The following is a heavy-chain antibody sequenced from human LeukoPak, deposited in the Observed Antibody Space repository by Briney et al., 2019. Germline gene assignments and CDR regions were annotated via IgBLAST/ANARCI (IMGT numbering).Heavy chain of an antibody. D-gene: IGHD5-12*01. CDR1: GFTFNTYG. Sequence: GGSLRLSCAASGFTFNTYGMHWVRQAPGKGLEWVTVISYDGSNKYYADSVKGRFTISRDNSKNTLYMQMNSLRAEDTAVYYCAKDGGVATIKGYFDYWGQGTLVTVSS. J-gene: IGHJ4*02. CDR2: ISYDGSNK. V-gene: IGHV3-30*18. CDR3: AKDGGVATIKGYFDY.